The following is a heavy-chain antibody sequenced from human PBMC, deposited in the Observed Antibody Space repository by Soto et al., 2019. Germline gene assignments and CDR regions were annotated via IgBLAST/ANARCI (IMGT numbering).Heavy chain of an antibody. V-gene: IGHV1-8*01. J-gene: IGHJ6*02. CDR1: GYTFTSYD. Sequence: ASVKVSFKASGYTFTSYDINWVRQATGQGLEWMGWMNPNSGNTGYAQKFQGRVTMTRNTSISTAYMELSSLRSEDTAVYYCARVYDFWSGPPAGYYYGMDVWGQGTTVTVSS. D-gene: IGHD3-3*01. CDR2: MNPNSGNT. CDR3: ARVYDFWSGPPAGYYYGMDV.